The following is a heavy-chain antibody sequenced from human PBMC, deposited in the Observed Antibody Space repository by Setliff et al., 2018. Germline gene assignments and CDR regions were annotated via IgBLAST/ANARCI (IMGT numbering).Heavy chain of an antibody. Sequence: PGESLKISCKASGYIFTNYWIGWVRQMPGKGLEWMGSVYPGDSETRYSPSFQGQVTISADKSIGTAYLQWSSLKASDTAIYYCGRSPGLAEGGSWFAPWGQGTLVTVPQ. D-gene: IGHD6-13*01. CDR1: GYIFTNYW. V-gene: IGHV5-51*01. J-gene: IGHJ5*02. CDR3: GRSPGLAEGGSWFAP. CDR2: VYPGDSET.